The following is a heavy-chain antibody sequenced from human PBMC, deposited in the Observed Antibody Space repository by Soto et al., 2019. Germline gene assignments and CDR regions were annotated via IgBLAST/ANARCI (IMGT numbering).Heavy chain of an antibody. CDR2: IYYSGST. CDR3: ARLRGYYGSGSPYYYYYYMDV. Sequence: QLQLQESGPGLVKPSETLSLTCTVSGGSISSSSYYWGWIRQPPGKGLEWIGSIYYSGSTYYNPSLKSRVTISVNTSQNQFSLKLSSVTAADTAVYYCARLRGYYGSGSPYYYYYYMDVWGKGTTVTVSS. V-gene: IGHV4-39*01. CDR1: GGSISSSSYY. D-gene: IGHD3-10*01. J-gene: IGHJ6*03.